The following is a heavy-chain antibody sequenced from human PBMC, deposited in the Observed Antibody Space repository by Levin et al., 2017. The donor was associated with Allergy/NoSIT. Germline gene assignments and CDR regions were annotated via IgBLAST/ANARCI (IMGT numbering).Heavy chain of an antibody. CDR3: ARGYSSGWAGDAFDI. V-gene: IGHV3-30-3*01. CDR2: ISYDGSNK. Sequence: GGSLRLSCAASGFTFSSYAMHWVRQAPGKGLEWVAVISYDGSNKYYADSVKGRFTISRDNSKNTLYLQMNSLRAEDTAVYYCARGYSSGWAGDAFDIWGQGTMVTVSS. J-gene: IGHJ3*02. CDR1: GFTFSSYA. D-gene: IGHD6-19*01.